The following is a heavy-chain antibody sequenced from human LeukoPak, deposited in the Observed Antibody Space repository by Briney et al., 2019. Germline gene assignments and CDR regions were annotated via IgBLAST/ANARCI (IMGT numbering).Heavy chain of an antibody. Sequence: PGGSLRLSCAASGFTFSSYWMSWVRQAPGRGLEWVANIKQDGGEEYYVDSVKGRFTISRDNAKNSLYLQMNSLRAEDTAVYYCARGGPTYYDFWSGTYYFDYWGQGTLVTVSS. D-gene: IGHD3-3*01. CDR1: GFTFSSYW. V-gene: IGHV3-7*01. CDR3: ARGGPTYYDFWSGTYYFDY. CDR2: IKQDGGEE. J-gene: IGHJ4*02.